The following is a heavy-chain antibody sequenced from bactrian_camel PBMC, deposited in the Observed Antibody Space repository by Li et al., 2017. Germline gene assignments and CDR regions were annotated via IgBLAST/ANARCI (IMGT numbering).Heavy chain of an antibody. CDR3: AADSRRRSGAGWTLMPTWWQY. Sequence: HVQLVESGGGLVQAGGSLRLSCAASGDTNGIYCMAWFRQAPGKEREGVARIATGSGNTYYADSVKGRFTISQDNAKNTVYLQMNSLKPEDTAIYYCAADSRRRSGAGWTLMPTWWQYWGRGTQVTVS. D-gene: IGHD7*01. CDR2: IATGSGNT. CDR1: GDTNGIYC. V-gene: IGHV3S1*01. J-gene: IGHJ4*01.